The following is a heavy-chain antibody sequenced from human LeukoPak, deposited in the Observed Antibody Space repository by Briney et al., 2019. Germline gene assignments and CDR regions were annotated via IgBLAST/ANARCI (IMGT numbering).Heavy chain of an antibody. CDR3: ARLDDFWSGYYRWFDP. V-gene: IGHV4-38-2*02. CDR1: GYSISSGYY. CDR2: IYHSGST. J-gene: IGHJ5*02. Sequence: SEILSLTCTVSGYSISSGYYWGWIRQPPGKGLEWIGSIYHSGSTYYNPSLKSRVTISVDTSKDQFSLKLSSVTAADTAVYYCARLDDFWSGYYRWFDPWGQGTLVTVSS. D-gene: IGHD3-3*01.